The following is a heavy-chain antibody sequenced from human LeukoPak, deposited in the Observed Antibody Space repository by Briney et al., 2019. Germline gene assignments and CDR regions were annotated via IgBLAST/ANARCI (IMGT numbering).Heavy chain of an antibody. D-gene: IGHD6-19*01. CDR1: GYTFTSYY. Sequence: ASVKVSCKASGYTFTSYYMYWVRQAPGQGLEWMGIINPSGGSTSYAQKFQGRVTTTRDTSTSTVYMELSSLRSEDTAVYYCAREGSSGWDYWGQGTLVTVSS. J-gene: IGHJ4*02. V-gene: IGHV1-46*01. CDR2: INPSGGST. CDR3: AREGSSGWDY.